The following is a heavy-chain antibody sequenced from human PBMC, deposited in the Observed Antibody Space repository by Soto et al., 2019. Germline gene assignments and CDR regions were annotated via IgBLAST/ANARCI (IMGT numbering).Heavy chain of an antibody. CDR2: ISGSDGST. CDR3: AKERFSGYYFFDY. CDR1: GFTFSNYA. Sequence: GGSLRLSCAASGFTFSNYAMSWVRQAPGEGLEWVSTISGSDGSTYYAGSVKGRFTISRDISKNTLYLQMNSLRAEDTAIYYCAKERFSGYYFFDYWGQGTLVTVSS. J-gene: IGHJ4*02. D-gene: IGHD5-12*01. V-gene: IGHV3-23*01.